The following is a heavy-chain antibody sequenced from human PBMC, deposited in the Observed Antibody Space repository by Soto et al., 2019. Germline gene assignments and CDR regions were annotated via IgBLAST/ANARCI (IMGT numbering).Heavy chain of an antibody. CDR1: GFTFSTYA. Sequence: EVQLLESGGGLVQPGGSLRLSCAASGFTFSTYAMSWVRQAPGEGLEWVSGISVSGANTHYADSVKGRFTISRDNSKNTLYLQMNNLRAEDTAVYYCADGGEWAFNFVYWGQGTQVTVSS. CDR3: ADGGEWAFNFVY. CDR2: ISVSGANT. J-gene: IGHJ4*02. V-gene: IGHV3-23*01. D-gene: IGHD2-21*01.